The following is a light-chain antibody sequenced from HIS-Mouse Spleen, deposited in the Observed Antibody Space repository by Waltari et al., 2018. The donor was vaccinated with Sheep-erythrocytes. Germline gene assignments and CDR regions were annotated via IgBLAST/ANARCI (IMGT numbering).Light chain of an antibody. CDR3: NSRDSSGNHLGVV. CDR1: SRRSYS. Sequence: SSELTQDPAVSVALGQTVRITCQGDSRRSYSASWFQQKPGQAPVLVIYGKNNRPSGIPDRFSGSSSGNTASLTITGAQAEDEADFYCNSRDSSGNHLGVVFGGGTKLTVL. V-gene: IGLV3-19*01. CDR2: GKN. J-gene: IGLJ2*01.